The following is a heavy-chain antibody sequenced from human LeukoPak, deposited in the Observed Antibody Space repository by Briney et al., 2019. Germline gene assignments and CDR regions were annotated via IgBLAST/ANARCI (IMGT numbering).Heavy chain of an antibody. D-gene: IGHD3-3*01. CDR2: IYTSGST. CDR1: GGSISSYY. Sequence: SETLSLTCTVSGGSISSYYWSWIRQPAGKGLEWIGRIYTSGSTNYNPSLESRVTMSVDTSKNQFSLKLSSVTAADTAVYYCAREVATGIWSGYWVYWGQGTLVTVSS. CDR3: AREVATGIWSGYWVY. V-gene: IGHV4-4*07. J-gene: IGHJ4*02.